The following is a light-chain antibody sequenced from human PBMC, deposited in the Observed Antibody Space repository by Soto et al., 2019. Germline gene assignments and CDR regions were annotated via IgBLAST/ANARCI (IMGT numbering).Light chain of an antibody. V-gene: IGLV2-14*01. J-gene: IGLJ1*01. Sequence: QSVLAQPASVSGSLGQSITISCTGTSSDVGGYNYVSWYQQHPGKAPKLMIYEVSTRPSGVSNRFSGSKSGNTASLTISGLQAEDEADYYCRSYASSSTPYGFGTGTKVTVL. CDR2: EVS. CDR3: RSYASSSTPYG. CDR1: SSDVGGYNY.